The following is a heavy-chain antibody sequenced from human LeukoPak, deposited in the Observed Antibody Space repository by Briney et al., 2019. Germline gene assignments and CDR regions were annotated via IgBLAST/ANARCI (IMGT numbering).Heavy chain of an antibody. D-gene: IGHD3-22*01. CDR3: ARAGDSNSFDY. J-gene: IGHJ4*02. CDR2: IGTAGDT. V-gene: IGHV3-13*01. Sequence: GGSLRLSCAASGLTFSSYDMHWVRQATGKGLKWVSAIGTAGDTSYPGSVKGRFTISRENAKNSLYPQMNSLRAGDTAVYYCARAGDSNSFDYWGQGTLVTVSS. CDR1: GLTFSSYD.